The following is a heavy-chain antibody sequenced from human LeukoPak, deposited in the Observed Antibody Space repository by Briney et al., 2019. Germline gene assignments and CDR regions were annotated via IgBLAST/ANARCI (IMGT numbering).Heavy chain of an antibody. CDR2: INHSGST. Sequence: SETLSLTCAVYGGSFSGYYWSWIRQPPGKGLEWIGEINHSGSTNYNPSLKSRVTMSVDTSKNQFSLKLSSVTAADTAVYYCARSRGYYYYYYMDVWGKGTTVTVSS. CDR3: ARSRGYYYYYYMDV. D-gene: IGHD3-10*01. J-gene: IGHJ6*03. CDR1: GGSFSGYY. V-gene: IGHV4-34*01.